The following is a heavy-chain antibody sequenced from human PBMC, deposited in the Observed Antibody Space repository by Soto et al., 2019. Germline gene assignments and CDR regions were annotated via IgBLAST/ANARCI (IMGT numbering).Heavy chain of an antibody. CDR1: GDTFNSYV. V-gene: IGHV1-69*06. Sequence: QVQLVQSGAEVKTPGSSVEVSCKAAGDTFNSYVVSWVRQAPGQGLEWMGGIIFIFGAPNYAQKFQGRVTITADKSTNTAYMKLSGLRSDDTALYYCARQREIYNWLDPWGQGTLVTVSS. J-gene: IGHJ5*02. D-gene: IGHD6-25*01. CDR3: ARQREIYNWLDP. CDR2: IIFIFGAP.